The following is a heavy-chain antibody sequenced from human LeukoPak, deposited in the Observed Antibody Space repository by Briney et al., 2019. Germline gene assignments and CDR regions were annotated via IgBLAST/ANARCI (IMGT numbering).Heavy chain of an antibody. CDR1: GGSISSGSYY. Sequence: SETLSLTCTVSGGSISSGSYYWSWIRQPAGKGLEWIGRIYTSGSTNYNPSLKSRVTISVDTSKNQFSLKLSSVTAADTAVYYCARGSLMVRGPFGYFDYWGQGTLVTVSS. D-gene: IGHD3-10*01. CDR2: IYTSGST. V-gene: IGHV4-61*02. CDR3: ARGSLMVRGPFGYFDY. J-gene: IGHJ4*02.